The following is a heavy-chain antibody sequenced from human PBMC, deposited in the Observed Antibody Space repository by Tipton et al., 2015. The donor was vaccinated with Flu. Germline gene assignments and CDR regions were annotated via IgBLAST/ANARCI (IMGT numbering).Heavy chain of an antibody. D-gene: IGHD3-22*01. V-gene: IGHV5-51*01. CDR1: GYSFTSYW. Sequence: QLVQSGAEVKKPGESLKISCKGSGYSFTSYWIGWVRQMPGKGLEWMGIIYPGDSDTRYSPSFQGQVTISADKSISTAYLQWSSLKASDTAMYYCARGYYYDSSGYPPPDSFDIWCQGTLVPVSS. CDR3: ARGYYYDSSGYPPPDSFDI. J-gene: IGHJ3*02. CDR2: IYPGDSDT.